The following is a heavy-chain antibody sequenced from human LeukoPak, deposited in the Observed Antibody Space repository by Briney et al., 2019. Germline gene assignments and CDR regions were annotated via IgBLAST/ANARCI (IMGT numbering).Heavy chain of an antibody. CDR3: PSKSPPPAWGS. D-gene: IGHD7-27*01. V-gene: IGHV3-7*01. J-gene: IGHJ5*02. Sequence: GGSLRLSCAASGFTFTSYWMSWVRQAPGKGLEWGANVNQDGSEKYYVDSVKGRFTISRDNASNSLYLQMNSLRAEDTAVYFFPSKSPPPAWGSWGQGTLVSVSS. CDR2: VNQDGSEK. CDR1: GFTFTSYW.